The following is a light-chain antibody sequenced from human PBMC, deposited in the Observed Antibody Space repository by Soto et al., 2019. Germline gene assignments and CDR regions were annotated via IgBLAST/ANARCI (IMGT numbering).Light chain of an antibody. V-gene: IGLV1-40*01. CDR1: RSNIGAGYD. CDR3: HSYDSSLSGWV. CDR2: GNS. J-gene: IGLJ7*01. Sequence: QSALTQPPSVSGAPGQRVTISCTGSRSNIGAGYDVHWYQQLPGTAPKLLIYGNSNRPSGVPDRFSGSKSGTSASLAITGLQAEDEADYYCHSYDSSLSGWVFGGGTQLTVL.